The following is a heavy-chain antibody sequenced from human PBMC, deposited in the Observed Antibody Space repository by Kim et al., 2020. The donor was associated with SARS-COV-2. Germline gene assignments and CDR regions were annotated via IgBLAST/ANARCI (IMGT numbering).Heavy chain of an antibody. CDR1: GLIFSSYW. Sequence: GGSLRLSCAASGLIFSSYWMSWVRQAPGKGLQWVANINHDGSEKYYVDSVQGRFTISRDNAKNSLYLQMNSLRAEDTAVYYCARDRCTMVKGSPIDYWGHGNLVTVSS. D-gene: IGHD3-10*01. V-gene: IGHV3-7*01. CDR3: ARDRCTMVKGSPIDY. J-gene: IGHJ4*01. CDR2: INHDGSEK.